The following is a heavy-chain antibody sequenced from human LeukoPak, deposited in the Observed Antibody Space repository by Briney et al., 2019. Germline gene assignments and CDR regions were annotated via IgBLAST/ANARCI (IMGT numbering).Heavy chain of an antibody. Sequence: GGSLRLSCSASGFTFGDYAMSWFRPAPGKVLEWVCFIRTKAYGGTTEYAASVKGRFTISRDDYKSIAYLQMNSLKTEDTAVYYCTRDLVNMVRGQDYYYMDVWGKGTTVTVSS. CDR3: TRDLVNMVRGQDYYYMDV. V-gene: IGHV3-49*03. J-gene: IGHJ6*03. CDR1: GFTFGDYA. CDR2: IRTKAYGGTT. D-gene: IGHD3-10*01.